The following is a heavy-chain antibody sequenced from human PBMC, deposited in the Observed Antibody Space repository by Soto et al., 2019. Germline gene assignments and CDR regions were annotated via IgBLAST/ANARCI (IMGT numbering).Heavy chain of an antibody. CDR3: GRVGAAAGRGNWFDP. Sequence: QVQLQESGPGLVKPSQTLSLTCTVSGGSISSGGYYWSWIRQHPGKGLEWIGYIYYSGSTYYNPSLKSRVTISVDTSKNQFSLKLSSVTAADTAVYYCGRVGAAAGRGNWFDPWGQGTLVTVSS. CDR1: GGSISSGGYY. CDR2: IYYSGST. J-gene: IGHJ5*02. V-gene: IGHV4-31*03. D-gene: IGHD6-13*01.